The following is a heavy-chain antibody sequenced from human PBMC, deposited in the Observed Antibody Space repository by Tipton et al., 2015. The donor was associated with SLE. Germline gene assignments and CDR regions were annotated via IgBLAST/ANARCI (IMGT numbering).Heavy chain of an antibody. J-gene: IGHJ5*02. CDR3: ARQVASSPPDH. CDR2: IYYSGST. Sequence: TLSLTCTVSGGSISSYYWSWIRQPPGKGLEWIGSIYYSGSTYYNPSLKSRVTISVDTSKNQFSLKVRSVTAADTAVYYCARQVASSPPDHWGQGTPVTVSS. CDR1: GGSISSYY. V-gene: IGHV4-39*01. D-gene: IGHD5-12*01.